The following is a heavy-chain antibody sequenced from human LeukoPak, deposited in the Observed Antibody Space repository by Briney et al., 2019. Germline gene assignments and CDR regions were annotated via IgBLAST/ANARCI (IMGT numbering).Heavy chain of an antibody. CDR1: GGSISTYY. CDR2: IYYSGST. D-gene: IGHD3-10*01. V-gene: IGHV4-59*01. Sequence: PSETLSLTCSVSGGSISTYYWNWIRQPPGKGLEWIGHIYYSGSTNYNPSLKSRVTIPVDTSKNQFSLKLTSVTAADTAVYYCARDGTGDYFDYWGQGALVTVSS. J-gene: IGHJ4*02. CDR3: ARDGTGDYFDY.